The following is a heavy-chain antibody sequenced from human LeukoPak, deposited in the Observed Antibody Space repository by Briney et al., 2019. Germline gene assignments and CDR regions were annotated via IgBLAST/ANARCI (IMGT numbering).Heavy chain of an antibody. V-gene: IGHV1-3*01. Sequence: ASVKVSCKASGYTFTSYAMHWVRQAPGQRLEWMGWINAGNGNTKYSQKFQGRVTITRDTSASTAYMELSSLRSEDTAVYYCARDLERTLYSSGWSRVFDYWGQGTLVTVSS. D-gene: IGHD6-19*01. CDR1: GYTFTSYA. CDR3: ARDLERTLYSSGWSRVFDY. J-gene: IGHJ4*02. CDR2: INAGNGNT.